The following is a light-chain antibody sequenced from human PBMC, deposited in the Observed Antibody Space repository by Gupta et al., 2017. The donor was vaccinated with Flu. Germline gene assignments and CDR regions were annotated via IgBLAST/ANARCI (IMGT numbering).Light chain of an antibody. CDR2: VTSDGRR. CDR1: TAHSNYA. Sequence: QVLLTQPPPSSASLRPSVTITCTLSTAHSNYAVAWHQQQLEKGARYLMKVTSDGRRTRGDGISDRFSGSSSGVDRYLTISSLQSEDEGDSYCQAWGTGPVFGGGTRLTVL. CDR3: QAWGTGPV. V-gene: IGLV4-69*01. J-gene: IGLJ2*01.